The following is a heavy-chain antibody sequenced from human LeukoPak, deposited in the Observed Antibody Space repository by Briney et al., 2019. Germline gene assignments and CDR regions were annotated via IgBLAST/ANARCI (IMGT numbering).Heavy chain of an antibody. CDR1: GYPFINYD. Sequence: GASVTVSFKASGYPFINYDINWVRQATGQGLEWMGWMNPNSGNTDYAQKFQGRVTITRNTSISTAYMELSSLRSEDTAVYYCARGRATVTTHWVDPWGQGTLVTVSS. J-gene: IGHJ5*02. CDR2: MNPNSGNT. V-gene: IGHV1-8*03. CDR3: ARGRATVTTHWVDP. D-gene: IGHD4-11*01.